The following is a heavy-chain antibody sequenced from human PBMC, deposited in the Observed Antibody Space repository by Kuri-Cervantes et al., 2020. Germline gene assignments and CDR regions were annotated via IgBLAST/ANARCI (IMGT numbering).Heavy chain of an antibody. J-gene: IGHJ3*02. CDR3: ARGGDAFDI. CDR1: GYTFTSYD. V-gene: IGHV1-8*01. CDR2: MNPNSGNT. Sequence: ASVKVSCKASGYTFTSYDMNWVRQASGKGLEWMGLMNPNSGNTDYGQKFQGRVTMTMNTSISTAYMELSSLGSEDTAVYYCARGGDAFDIWGQGTMVTVSS.